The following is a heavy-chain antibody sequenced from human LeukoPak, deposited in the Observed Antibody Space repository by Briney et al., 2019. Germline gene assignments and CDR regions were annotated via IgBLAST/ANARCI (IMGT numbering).Heavy chain of an antibody. Sequence: GGSLRLSCAASGFTFSSYEMNWVRQAPGKGLEWVSYISSSGSTIYYADSVKGRFTTSRDNAKNSLYLQMNSLRAEDTAVYYCAELGVTMIGGVWGKGTTVTISS. CDR2: ISSSGSTI. D-gene: IGHD3-10*02. V-gene: IGHV3-48*03. CDR1: GFTFSSYE. J-gene: IGHJ6*04. CDR3: AELGVTMIGGV.